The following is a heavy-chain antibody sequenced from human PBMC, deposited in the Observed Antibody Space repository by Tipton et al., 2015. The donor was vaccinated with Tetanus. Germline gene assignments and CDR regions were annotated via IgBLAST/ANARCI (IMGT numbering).Heavy chain of an antibody. CDR2: VSASGNT. Sequence: SLRLSCAGSGFLISSYAMNWVRQVPGEGLEWVSGVSASGNTNYADSVDGRFTISRDNAKNTMYLQMNSLRDEDTAVYYCARDFSYYFDSKSGFDYWGQGTLVTVSS. D-gene: IGHD3-22*01. CDR3: ARDFSYYFDSKSGFDY. CDR1: GFLISSYA. V-gene: IGHV3-23*01. J-gene: IGHJ4*02.